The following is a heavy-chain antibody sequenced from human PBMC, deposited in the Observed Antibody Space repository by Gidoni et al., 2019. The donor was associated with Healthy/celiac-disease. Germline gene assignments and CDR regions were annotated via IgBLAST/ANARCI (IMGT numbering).Heavy chain of an antibody. D-gene: IGHD3-10*01. CDR3: ARDLDYYGSGSFDY. J-gene: IGHJ4*02. V-gene: IGHV3-30-3*01. CDR2: ISYDGSNK. CDR1: GIPFSSYA. Sequence: QVQLVESGGGVVQPGRSLRLSGAACGIPFSSYAMHWVRQAPGKGLEWVAVISYDGSNKSYADSVKGRFTISRDNSKNTLYLQMNSLRAEDTAVYYCARDLDYYGSGSFDYWGQGTLVTVSS.